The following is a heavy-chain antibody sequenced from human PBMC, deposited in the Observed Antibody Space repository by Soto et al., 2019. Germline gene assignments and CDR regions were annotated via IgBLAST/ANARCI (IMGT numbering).Heavy chain of an antibody. CDR3: SSAAVTGTAGLDF. Sequence: GASVKVSYKAAAYSFRGFYMHWVRQAPGQGLEWMGGTNPNSGGTKSEEKFQGRVTMTRDTSISTAYMELSRLTSDDTAVYYCSSAAVTGTAGLDFWGQGTQVTVSS. J-gene: IGHJ4*02. CDR1: AYSFRGFY. D-gene: IGHD6-19*01. CDR2: TNPNSGGT. V-gene: IGHV1-2*02.